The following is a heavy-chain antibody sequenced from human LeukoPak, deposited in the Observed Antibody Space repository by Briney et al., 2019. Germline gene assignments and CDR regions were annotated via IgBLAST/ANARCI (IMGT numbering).Heavy chain of an antibody. CDR1: GFTFSSYA. D-gene: IGHD6-19*01. J-gene: IGHJ4*02. CDR2: ISGSGGST. CDR3: AKLPSGSSGSPLDY. V-gene: IGHV3-23*01. Sequence: GGSLRLSCAASGFTFSSYAMSWVRQAPGKGLEWVSAISGSGGSTYYADSVKGRFTISRDNSKNTLYLQMNSLRAEDTAVYYCAKLPSGSSGSPLDYWGQGTLVAVSS.